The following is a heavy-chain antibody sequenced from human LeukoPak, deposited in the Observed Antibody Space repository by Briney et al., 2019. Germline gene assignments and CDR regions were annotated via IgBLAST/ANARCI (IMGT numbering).Heavy chain of an antibody. CDR3: ARSRRDNYYYYYGMDV. Sequence: PGGSLRLSCAASGFTFSSYEMTWVRQAPGKGLEWVSNISSSDTTIHYADSVKGRFTISRDNARNSLYLQKNSLRAEDTAVYYCARSRRDNYYYYYGMDVWGQGTTVTVSS. V-gene: IGHV3-48*03. J-gene: IGHJ6*02. CDR2: ISSSDTTI. CDR1: GFTFSSYE. D-gene: IGHD5-24*01.